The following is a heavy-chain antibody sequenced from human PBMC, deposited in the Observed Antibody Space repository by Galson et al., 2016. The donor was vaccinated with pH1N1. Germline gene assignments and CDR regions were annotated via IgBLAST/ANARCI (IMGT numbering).Heavy chain of an antibody. V-gene: IGHV5-51*06. J-gene: IGHJ5*02. Sequence: QSGAEVTKPGDSLRISCKGSGYSFTAFWIAWVRQAPGKGLEWMGIIYPGDSDTRYSPSFQGQVTISVDKSITTAYLQWSSLKASDTAIYHCALSPIGTRRNWFAPWGQGTRVIVSS. D-gene: IGHD3-10*01. CDR2: IYPGDSDT. CDR1: GYSFTAFW. CDR3: ALSPIGTRRNWFAP.